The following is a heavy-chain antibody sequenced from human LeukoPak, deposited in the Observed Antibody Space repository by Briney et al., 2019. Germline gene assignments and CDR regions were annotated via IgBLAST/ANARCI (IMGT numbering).Heavy chain of an antibody. CDR1: GFNFSSYA. V-gene: IGHV3-23*01. CDR2: ISGSGGST. J-gene: IGHJ6*03. Sequence: PGGSLRLSCAASGFNFSSYAMSWVRQAPGKGLEWVSAISGSGGSTYYADSVKGRFTISRDNSKNTLYLQMNSLRAEDTAVYYCAKRRGLELLYYYYMDVWGKGTTVTVSS. CDR3: AKRRGLELLYYYYMDV. D-gene: IGHD1-7*01.